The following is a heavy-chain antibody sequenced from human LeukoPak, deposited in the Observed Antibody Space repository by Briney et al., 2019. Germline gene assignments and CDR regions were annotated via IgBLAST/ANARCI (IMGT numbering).Heavy chain of an antibody. J-gene: IGHJ5*02. D-gene: IGHD3-22*01. CDR2: IYPGDSDT. Sequence: GESLKISCKGSGYRFTNYWIGWVRQMPGKGLEWMGIIYPGDSDTRYSPSFQGQVTISADKSISTAYLQWSSLKASDTAMYYCARQRYYDSSGQFDPWGQGTLVTVSS. CDR3: ARQRYYDSSGQFDP. CDR1: GYRFTNYW. V-gene: IGHV5-51*01.